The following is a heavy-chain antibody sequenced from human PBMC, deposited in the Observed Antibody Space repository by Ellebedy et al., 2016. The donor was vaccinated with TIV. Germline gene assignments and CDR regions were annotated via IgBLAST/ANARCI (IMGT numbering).Heavy chain of an antibody. CDR1: GGSVSSYSYY. CDR3: RQFYYDILTGDSRPDY. D-gene: IGHD3-9*01. J-gene: IGHJ4*02. Sequence: GSLRLSCNVSGGSVSSYSYYSGWIRQPAGRGLEWIGEIYYSGSTFYNPSLKSRVTISVETSKNPFSLQLTSVTAADTAVYYCRQFYYDILTGDSRPDYWGQGTLVTVSS. CDR2: IYYSGST. V-gene: IGHV4-39*07.